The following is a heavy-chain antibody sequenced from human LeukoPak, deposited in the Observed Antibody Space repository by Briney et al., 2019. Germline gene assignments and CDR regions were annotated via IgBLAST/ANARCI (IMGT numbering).Heavy chain of an antibody. CDR3: ARDPYSGRYGDYYYHYMDV. CDR2: IKQDGSEK. V-gene: IGHV3-7*01. CDR1: GFTFSSYW. J-gene: IGHJ6*03. Sequence: GGSLRLSCAASGFTFSSYWMSWVRQAPGKGLEWVANIKQDGSEKYSVASEKDRFTISRDNAKNSLYLQINSLRAEDTAVYYCARDPYSGRYGDYYYHYMDVWGKGTTVTISS. D-gene: IGHD1-26*01.